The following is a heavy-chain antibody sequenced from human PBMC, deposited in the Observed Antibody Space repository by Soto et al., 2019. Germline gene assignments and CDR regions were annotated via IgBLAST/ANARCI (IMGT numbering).Heavy chain of an antibody. CDR3: ARISGQFDY. V-gene: IGHV5-51*01. D-gene: IGHD3-10*01. Sequence: VESLKISCKGSGYIFISFWICWVRQMPGKGLEWMGIIYPGNSETRYSPSFQGQVTISADKSISTAYLQWNSLKASDTAMYYCARISGQFDYWGQGILVTVSS. CDR2: IYPGNSET. CDR1: GYIFISFW. J-gene: IGHJ4*02.